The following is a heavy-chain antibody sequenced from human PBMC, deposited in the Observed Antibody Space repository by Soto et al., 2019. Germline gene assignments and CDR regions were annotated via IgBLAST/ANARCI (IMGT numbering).Heavy chain of an antibody. CDR1: GFTFSSYS. V-gene: IGHV3-21*01. CDR3: ARYFIAAAGSP. CDR2: ISSSSSYI. J-gene: IGHJ5*02. Sequence: EVQLVESGGGLVKPGGSLRLSCAASGFTFSSYSMNWVHQAPGKGLEWVSSISSSSSYIYYADSVKGRFTISRDNAKNSLYLQMNSLRAEDTAVYYCARYFIAAAGSPWGQGTLVTVSS. D-gene: IGHD6-13*01.